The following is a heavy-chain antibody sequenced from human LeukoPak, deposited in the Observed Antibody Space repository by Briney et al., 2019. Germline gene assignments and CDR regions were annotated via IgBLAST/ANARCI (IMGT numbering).Heavy chain of an antibody. Sequence: GGSLRLSCAASGFTLNSYAMSWVRQAPGKGLEWVSAISGSGGSTYYADSVKVRFTISRDNSKNTLYLQMNSLRAEDTAVYYCAKYRHWNGGYDYWGQGTLVTVSS. CDR3: AKYRHWNGGYDY. CDR1: GFTLNSYA. D-gene: IGHD1-1*01. CDR2: ISGSGGST. V-gene: IGHV3-23*01. J-gene: IGHJ4*02.